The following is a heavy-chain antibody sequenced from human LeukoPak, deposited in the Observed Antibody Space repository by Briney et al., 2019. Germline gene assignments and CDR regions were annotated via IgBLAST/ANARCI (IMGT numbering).Heavy chain of an antibody. V-gene: IGHV3-30*04. CDR1: GFTFSSYA. Sequence: PGRSLRLSCAASGFTFSSYAMHWVRQAPGKGLEWVAVISYDGSNKYYADSVKGRFTISRDNSKNTLYLQMNSLRAEDTAVYYCAKDRHYYDSSGYYCLFDYWGQGTLVTVSS. J-gene: IGHJ4*02. D-gene: IGHD3-22*01. CDR3: AKDRHYYDSSGYYCLFDY. CDR2: ISYDGSNK.